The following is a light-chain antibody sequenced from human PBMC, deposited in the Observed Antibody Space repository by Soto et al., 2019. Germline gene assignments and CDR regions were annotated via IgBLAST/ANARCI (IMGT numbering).Light chain of an antibody. CDR2: KAS. J-gene: IGKJ5*01. CDR1: QSISSW. Sequence: DIQMTQSPSTLSASVGDRVTITCRASQSISSWLAWYQQKPGKAPNLLIYKASSLESGVPSRFSGSGSGTEFTLTMSSLQPDEFATYYCQQYNSYPITFGQGTRLEIK. V-gene: IGKV1-5*03. CDR3: QQYNSYPIT.